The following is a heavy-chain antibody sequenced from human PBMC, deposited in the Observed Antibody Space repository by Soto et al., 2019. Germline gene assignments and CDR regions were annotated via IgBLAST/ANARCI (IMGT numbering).Heavy chain of an antibody. CDR3: ARDVVPRTMVRFDY. Sequence: QVQLVQSGAEVKKPGSSVKVSCKASGGTFSSYAISWVRQAPGQGLEWMGGIIPIFGTANDAQKFQGRVTITADEPTITAYMELSSLRSEDTAVYYCARDVVPRTMVRFDYWGQGTLVTVSS. CDR2: IIPIFGTA. V-gene: IGHV1-69*01. J-gene: IGHJ4*02. D-gene: IGHD3-10*01. CDR1: GGTFSSYA.